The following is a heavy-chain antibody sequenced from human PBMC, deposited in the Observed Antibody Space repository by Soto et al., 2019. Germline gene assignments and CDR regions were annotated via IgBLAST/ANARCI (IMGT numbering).Heavy chain of an antibody. Sequence: QVQLVQSGAEVRKPGSSVKVSCKASGGSLKGYGIGWVRQAPGQGLEWMGGVSPLFGAANYAQKFQARVTIIADAYTSTVKMELSSLTSEDTALYDWARVLYYAAGRYSPYAMDVWGQGTPVTVSS. CDR3: ARVLYYAAGRYSPYAMDV. D-gene: IGHD3-10*01. V-gene: IGHV1-69*01. CDR2: VSPLFGAA. CDR1: GGSLKGYG. J-gene: IGHJ6*02.